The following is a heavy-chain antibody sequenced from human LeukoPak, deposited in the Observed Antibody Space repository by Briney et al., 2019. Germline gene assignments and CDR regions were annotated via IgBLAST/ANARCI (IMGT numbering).Heavy chain of an antibody. J-gene: IGHJ2*01. CDR3: ARDPLSSSWYDWYFDL. Sequence: SQTLSHTCAISGDSVSSNSAAWNWIRQSPSRGLEWLGRTYYRSKWYNDYAVSVKSRITINPDTSKNQFSLQLNSVTPEDTAVYYCARDPLSSSWYDWYFDLWGRGTLVTVSS. D-gene: IGHD6-13*01. V-gene: IGHV6-1*01. CDR2: TYYRSKWYN. CDR1: GDSVSSNSAA.